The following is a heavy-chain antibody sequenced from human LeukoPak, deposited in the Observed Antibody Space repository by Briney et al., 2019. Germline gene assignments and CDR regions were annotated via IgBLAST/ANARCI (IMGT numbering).Heavy chain of an antibody. Sequence: ASVKVSCKASGGTFSSYTISWVRQAPGQGLEWMGRIIPILGIANYAQKFQDRVTITADKSTSTAYMELSSLRSEDTAVYYCARGPSLGYFDYWGQGTLVTVSS. J-gene: IGHJ4*02. V-gene: IGHV1-69*02. CDR3: ARGPSLGYFDY. CDR1: GGTFSSYT. CDR2: IIPILGIA.